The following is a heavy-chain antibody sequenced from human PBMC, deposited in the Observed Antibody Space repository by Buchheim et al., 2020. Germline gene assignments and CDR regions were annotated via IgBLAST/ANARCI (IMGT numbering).Heavy chain of an antibody. Sequence: QVQLQESGPGLVKPSQTLSLTCTVSGGSISSGGYYWSWIRQHPGKGLEWIGYIYYSGSTYYNTSLKSRVTISVDTSKNQFSLKLSSVTAADTAVYYCARVVSSESGIVVVANWFDPWGQGTL. J-gene: IGHJ5*02. CDR2: IYYSGST. D-gene: IGHD2-15*01. CDR3: ARVVSSESGIVVVANWFDP. V-gene: IGHV4-31*03. CDR1: GGSISSGGYY.